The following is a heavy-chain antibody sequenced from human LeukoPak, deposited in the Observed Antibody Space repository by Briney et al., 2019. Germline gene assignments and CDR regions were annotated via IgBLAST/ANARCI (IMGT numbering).Heavy chain of an antibody. CDR2: ISGSGGST. D-gene: IGHD3-10*01. J-gene: IGHJ6*03. CDR3: ARDAKPGRVYYYYYYMDV. V-gene: IGHV3-48*03. CDR1: GFTFSSYE. Sequence: GGSLRLSCAASGFTFSSYEMNWVRQAPGKGLEWVSVISGSGGSTYYADSVKGRFTISRDNAKNSLYLQMNSLRAEDTAVYYCARDAKPGRVYYYYYYMDVWGKGTTVTISS.